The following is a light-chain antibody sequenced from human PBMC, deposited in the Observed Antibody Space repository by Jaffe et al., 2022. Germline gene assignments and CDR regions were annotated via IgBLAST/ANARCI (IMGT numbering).Light chain of an antibody. Sequence: QSALTQPASVSGSPGQSITISCTGSSSDIGGNNFVSWYQQHPGKAPQLIIYEVLNRPSGVSDRFSGSKSGNTASLTISGLQPEDASLYYCSSYTIHTNLLFGGGTRVTVL. J-gene: IGLJ3*02. CDR1: SSDIGGNNF. V-gene: IGLV2-14*01. CDR3: SSYTIHTNLL. CDR2: EVL.